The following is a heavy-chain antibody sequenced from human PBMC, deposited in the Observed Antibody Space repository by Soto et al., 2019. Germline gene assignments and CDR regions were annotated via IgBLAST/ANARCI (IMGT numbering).Heavy chain of an antibody. CDR3: EKEHLGAMAPFDS. D-gene: IGHD6-19*01. Sequence: GGSLRLSCAASGFSFSSYTMSWVRQAPGKTLEWVSTISGSGGATYYADSVKGRFTVSRDNSQNTLYLQVNSLRADDTAVYYCEKEHLGAMAPFDSWGQGTMVTVSS. V-gene: IGHV3-23*01. CDR1: GFSFSSYT. J-gene: IGHJ4*02. CDR2: ISGSGGAT.